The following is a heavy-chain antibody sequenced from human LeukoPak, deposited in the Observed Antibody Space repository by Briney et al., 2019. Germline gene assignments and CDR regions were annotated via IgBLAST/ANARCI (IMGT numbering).Heavy chain of an antibody. CDR3: AKYGYSGYGYDY. CDR2: INPNSGGT. J-gene: IGHJ4*02. CDR1: GYTFTGYY. Sequence: ASVTVSCKASGYTFTGYYMHWVRQAPGQGLEWMGWINPNSGGTNYAQKFQGRVTMTRDTSNSTAYMELSRLRSDDTAVYYCAKYGYSGYGYDYWGQGTLVTVSS. D-gene: IGHD5-12*01. V-gene: IGHV1-2*02.